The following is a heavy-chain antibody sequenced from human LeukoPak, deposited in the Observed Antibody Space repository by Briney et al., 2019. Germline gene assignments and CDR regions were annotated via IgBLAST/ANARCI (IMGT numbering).Heavy chain of an antibody. CDR1: GYTFTGYY. D-gene: IGHD6-6*01. V-gene: IGHV1-2*02. Sequence: ASVKVSCKASGYTFTGYYMHWVRQAPGQGLEWMGWINPNSGGTNYAQKFQGRVTMTRGTSISTAYMELSRLRSDDTAVYYCARAARPHDAFDIWGQGTMVTVSS. CDR2: INPNSGGT. J-gene: IGHJ3*02. CDR3: ARAARPHDAFDI.